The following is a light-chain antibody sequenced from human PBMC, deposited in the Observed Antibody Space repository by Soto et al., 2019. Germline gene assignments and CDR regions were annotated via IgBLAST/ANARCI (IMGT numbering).Light chain of an antibody. V-gene: IGLV2-14*01. CDR2: EVS. J-gene: IGLJ1*01. Sequence: QSALTQPASVSGSPGQSITISCTGTRSDVGGYNYVSWYQQFPGKAPKLMIYEVSNRPSGVSDRFSGSKSGNTASLTISGLQAEDEADYYCSLYTSTSTFVFGTGTKVTVL. CDR3: SLYTSTSTFV. CDR1: RSDVGGYNY.